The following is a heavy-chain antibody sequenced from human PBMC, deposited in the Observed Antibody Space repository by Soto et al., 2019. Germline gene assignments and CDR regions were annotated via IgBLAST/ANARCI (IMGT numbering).Heavy chain of an antibody. CDR2: IIPIFGTA. CDR1: GGSFSSYA. CDR3: ARVRRAAEAGTIDY. V-gene: IGHV1-69*01. Sequence: SVKVSCKASGGSFSSYAISWVRQAPGQGLEWMGGIIPIFGTANYAQKFQGRVTITADESTSTAYMELSSLRSEDTAVYYCARVRRAAEAGTIDYWGQGTLVTVSS. J-gene: IGHJ4*02. D-gene: IGHD6-13*01.